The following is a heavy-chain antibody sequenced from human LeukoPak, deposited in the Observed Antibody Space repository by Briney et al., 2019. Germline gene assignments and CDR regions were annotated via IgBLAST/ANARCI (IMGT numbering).Heavy chain of an antibody. Sequence: PSETLSLTCTVSGGSISSYYWSWIRQPPGKGLEWIGYIYYSGSTNYNPSLKSRVTISVDTSKNQFSLKLSSVTAADTAVYYCARQGGATSFDFDYWGQGTWSPSPQ. V-gene: IGHV4-59*08. D-gene: IGHD1-26*01. CDR2: IYYSGST. CDR1: GGSISSYY. CDR3: ARQGGATSFDFDY. J-gene: IGHJ4*02.